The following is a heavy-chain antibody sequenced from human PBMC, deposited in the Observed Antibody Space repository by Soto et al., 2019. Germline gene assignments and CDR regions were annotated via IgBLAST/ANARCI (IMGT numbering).Heavy chain of an antibody. CDR1: GGSISSSSYY. J-gene: IGHJ6*02. D-gene: IGHD3-10*01. V-gene: IGHV4-39*01. CDR3: ARVTRSDYYGSGSWDYYYGMDV. CDR2: IYYSGST. Sequence: SETLSLTCTVSGGSISSSSYYWGWIRQPPGKGLEWIGSIYYSGSTYYNPSLKSRVTISVDTSKNQFSLKLSSVTAADTAVYYCARVTRSDYYGSGSWDYYYGMDVWGQGTTVTSP.